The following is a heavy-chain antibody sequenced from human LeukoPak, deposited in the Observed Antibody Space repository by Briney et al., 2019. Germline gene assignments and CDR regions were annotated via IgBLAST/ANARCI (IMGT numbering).Heavy chain of an antibody. CDR3: ARGYFDSSGYSNPFDL. D-gene: IGHD3-22*01. J-gene: IGHJ4*02. Sequence: SETLSLTCTVSGASISSSYWSWIRQSPGKGQEWIGYIYYSGSTNYNPSLNSRVTMSVDTSKNQFSLRLSSVTAADTAVYYCARGYFDSSGYSNPFDLWGQGALVTVSS. CDR2: IYYSGST. CDR1: GASISSSY. V-gene: IGHV4-59*01.